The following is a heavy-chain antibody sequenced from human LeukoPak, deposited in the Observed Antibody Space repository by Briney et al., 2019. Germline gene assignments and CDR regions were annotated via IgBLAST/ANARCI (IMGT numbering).Heavy chain of an antibody. CDR1: GYTFTGYY. V-gene: IGHV1-2*06. CDR3: ARDPLRLAYFDY. D-gene: IGHD6-19*01. Sequence: ASVKVSCKASGYTFTGYYMHWVRQAPGQGLEWMGRINPNSGGTNYAQKFQGRVTMTRDTSISTAYMELSRLRSDDTAVYYCARDPLRLAYFDYWGQGTLVTVSS. J-gene: IGHJ4*02. CDR2: INPNSGGT.